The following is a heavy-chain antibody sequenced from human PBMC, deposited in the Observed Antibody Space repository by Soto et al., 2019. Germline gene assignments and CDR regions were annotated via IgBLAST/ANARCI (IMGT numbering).Heavy chain of an antibody. D-gene: IGHD1-26*01. CDR2: IYYSGTT. V-gene: IGHV4-59*08. CDR1: GRSTIAYY. J-gene: IGHJ6*02. CDR3: ARQSGGYYYYGMDV. Sequence: PSEPLPLTCTASGRSTIAYYWSWIRQPTGKGLEWIGYIYYSGTTDYSPSLKSRVTISVDTSKNQFSLKLSSVTAADSAIYYCARQSGGYYYYGMDVWGQGSTVT.